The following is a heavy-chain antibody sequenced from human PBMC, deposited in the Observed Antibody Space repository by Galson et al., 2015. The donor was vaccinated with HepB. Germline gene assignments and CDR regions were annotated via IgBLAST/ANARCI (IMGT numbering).Heavy chain of an antibody. J-gene: IGHJ3*02. D-gene: IGHD4-17*01. CDR1: GGTFSSYA. V-gene: IGHV1-69*06. CDR3: AREEVYGAESDAFDI. Sequence: SVKVSCKASGGTFSSYAISWVRQAPGQGLEWMGGIIPIFGTANYAQKFQGRVTITADKSTSTAYMELSSLRSEDTAVYYCAREEVYGAESDAFDIWGQGTMVTVSS. CDR2: IIPIFGTA.